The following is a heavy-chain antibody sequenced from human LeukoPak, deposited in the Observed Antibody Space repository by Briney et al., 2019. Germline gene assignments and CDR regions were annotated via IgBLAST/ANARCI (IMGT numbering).Heavy chain of an antibody. Sequence: ASVKVSCKASGYTFTSYDINWVRQATGQGLEWMGWMNPNSGNTGYAQKFQGRVTMTRDTSTSTVYMEPNSLRSEDTAVYYCARDPYYYGSGSDSSGFDPWDQGTLVTVSS. V-gene: IGHV1-8*01. CDR2: MNPNSGNT. CDR3: ARDPYYYGSGSDSSGFDP. J-gene: IGHJ5*02. CDR1: GYTFTSYD. D-gene: IGHD3-10*01.